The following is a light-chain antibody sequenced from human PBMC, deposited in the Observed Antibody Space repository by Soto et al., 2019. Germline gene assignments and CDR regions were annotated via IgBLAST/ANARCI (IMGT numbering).Light chain of an antibody. CDR1: QSVSSSY. J-gene: IGKJ4*01. CDR3: QQYGSPPPLT. Sequence: EIVLTQSPGTLSLSPGERATLSCRASQSVSSSYLAWYQQKPGQAPRLLIYGASSRATGIPDSFSGSGSGTDFTLTISRLEPAEFSVYYCQQYGSPPPLTFGGGTKVEIK. CDR2: GAS. V-gene: IGKV3-20*01.